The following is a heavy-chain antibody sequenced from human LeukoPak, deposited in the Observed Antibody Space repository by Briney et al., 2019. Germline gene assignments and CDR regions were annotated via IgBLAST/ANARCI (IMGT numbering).Heavy chain of an antibody. CDR3: ARRNLGGYCSSTSCYGGAFDI. CDR2: IYPGDSDT. Sequence: GESLKIPCKGSGYSFTSYWIGWVRQMPGKGLEWMGIIYPGDSDTRYSPSFQGQVTISADKSISTAYLQWSSLKASDTAMYYCARRNLGGYCSSTSCYGGAFDIWGQGTMVTVSS. D-gene: IGHD2-2*01. V-gene: IGHV5-51*01. CDR1: GYSFTSYW. J-gene: IGHJ3*02.